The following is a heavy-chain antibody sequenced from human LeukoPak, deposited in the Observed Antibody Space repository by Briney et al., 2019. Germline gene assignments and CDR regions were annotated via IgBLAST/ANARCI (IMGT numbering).Heavy chain of an antibody. CDR3: ARAYSSSWTRGYFDY. D-gene: IGHD6-13*01. Sequence: GGSLRLSCAASGFTCNNYEMNWVRQAPGKGLEWASSISGGATNIYYADSVKGRFTTSRDNAENSLYLQMNSLRADDTAVYYCARAYSSSWTRGYFDYWGQGTLVTVSS. CDR1: GFTCNNYE. CDR2: ISGGATNI. V-gene: IGHV3-48*03. J-gene: IGHJ4*02.